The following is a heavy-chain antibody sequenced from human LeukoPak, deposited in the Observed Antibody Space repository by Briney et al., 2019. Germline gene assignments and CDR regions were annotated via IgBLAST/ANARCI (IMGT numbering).Heavy chain of an antibody. D-gene: IGHD2/OR15-2a*01. J-gene: IGHJ4*02. V-gene: IGHV3-66*01. CDR1: GFTVNNYF. Sequence: GGSLRLSCEASGFTVNNYFMTWVRQAPGRGLEWVLVIQSGGRTYYADSVKGRFTISRDTSTNTLYLQMNTLRAEDTAVYFCVKGRVDLSYFDSWGQGTLVTVSS. CDR3: VKGRVDLSYFDS. CDR2: IQSGGRT.